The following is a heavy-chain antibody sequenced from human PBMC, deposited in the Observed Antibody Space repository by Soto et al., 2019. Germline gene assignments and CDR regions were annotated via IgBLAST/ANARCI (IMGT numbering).Heavy chain of an antibody. V-gene: IGHV5-51*01. CDR3: ARRATSSSGEYYYGIDG. D-gene: IGHD6-6*01. CDR2: IYPGDSDT. CDR1: GYSFTSYW. Sequence: GESLQISWKGSGYSFTSYWIGWVRQMPGKGLEWMGIIYPGDSDTRYSPSFQGQVTISADKSISTAYLQWSSLKASDTAMYYCARRATSSSGEYYYGIDGRGKGTTVTVSS. J-gene: IGHJ6*04.